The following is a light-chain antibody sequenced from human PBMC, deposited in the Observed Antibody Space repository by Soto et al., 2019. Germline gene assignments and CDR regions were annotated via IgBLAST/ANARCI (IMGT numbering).Light chain of an antibody. V-gene: IGKV1-5*03. CDR2: EAS. CDR1: QNISDS. J-gene: IGKJ1*01. Sequence: DIQMTQSPSTLSASVGDRVTITCRASQNISDSLAWYQQKPGKAPKLLIYEASTLKSGVPSRFSGSRSGTEYTLTISSLQPDDFAIYYCQQYNGYWTFGQGTKVDIK. CDR3: QQYNGYWT.